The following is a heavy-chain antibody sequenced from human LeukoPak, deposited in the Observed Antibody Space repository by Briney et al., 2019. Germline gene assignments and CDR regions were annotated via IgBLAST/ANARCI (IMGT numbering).Heavy chain of an antibody. CDR1: GFPFSSYD. Sequence: GGSLRLSCAASGFPFSSYDMHWVRQATGKGLEWVSAIGTAGDTYYPGSVKGRFTISRENAKDSLYLQMNSLRAGDTAVYYCARGAYVGDYFDYWGQGTLVTVSS. J-gene: IGHJ4*02. CDR2: IGTAGDT. D-gene: IGHD2-21*01. CDR3: ARGAYVGDYFDY. V-gene: IGHV3-13*01.